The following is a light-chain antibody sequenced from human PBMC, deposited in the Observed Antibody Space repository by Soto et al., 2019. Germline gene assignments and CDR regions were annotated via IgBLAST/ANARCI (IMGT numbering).Light chain of an antibody. J-gene: IGKJ3*01. V-gene: IGKV1-39*01. CDR2: AAS. Sequence: DIQMTQSPSSLSASVGDRVTITCRASQSISSYLNWYQQKPGKAPKLLIYAASSLQSGVPSRFSGSGSGTDFTLTISSLQPEDFAANYCQQSYSTLTFGPGTKVDIK. CDR3: QQSYSTLT. CDR1: QSISSY.